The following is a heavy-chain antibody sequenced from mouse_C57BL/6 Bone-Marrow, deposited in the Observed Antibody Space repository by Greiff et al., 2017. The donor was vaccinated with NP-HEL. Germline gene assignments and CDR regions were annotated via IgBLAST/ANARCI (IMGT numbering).Heavy chain of an antibody. D-gene: IGHD4-1*01. J-gene: IGHJ4*01. CDR3: ASEALTGTKAMDY. CDR2: ISSGGSYT. V-gene: IGHV5-6*01. Sequence: EVQGVESGGDLVKPGGSLKLSCAASGFTFSSYGMSWVRQTPDKRLEWVATISSGGSYTYYPDSVKGRFTISRDNAKNTLYLQMSSLKSEDTAMYYCASEALTGTKAMDYWGQGTSVTVSS. CDR1: GFTFSSYG.